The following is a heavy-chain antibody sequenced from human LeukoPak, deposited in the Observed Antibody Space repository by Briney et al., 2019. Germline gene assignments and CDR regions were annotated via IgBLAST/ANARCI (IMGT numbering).Heavy chain of an antibody. CDR3: ARGFRPSRRVWDGSSSRPTVP. V-gene: IGHV1-8*01. CDR1: GYTFTSYD. J-gene: IGHJ5*02. Sequence: ASVKVSCKASGYTFTSYDINWVRQATGQGLEWMGWMNPNSGNTGYAQKFQGRVTMTRNTSISTAYMELSSLRSEDTAVYYCARGFRPSRRVWDGSSSRPTVPWGQGTLVTVSS. CDR2: MNPNSGNT. D-gene: IGHD6-6*01.